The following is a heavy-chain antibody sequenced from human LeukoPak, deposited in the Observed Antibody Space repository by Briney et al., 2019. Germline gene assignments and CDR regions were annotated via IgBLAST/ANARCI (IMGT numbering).Heavy chain of an antibody. V-gene: IGHV3-30-3*01. CDR1: GFTFSSYA. CDR2: ISYDGSNK. Sequence: PGGSLRLSCAASGFTFSSYAMHWVRQAPGKGLEWVAVISYDGSNKYYADSVKGRFTISRDSSKNTLYLQMNSLRAGDTAVYYCARRGYGDFPPDYWGQGTLVTVSS. D-gene: IGHD4-17*01. CDR3: ARRGYGDFPPDY. J-gene: IGHJ4*02.